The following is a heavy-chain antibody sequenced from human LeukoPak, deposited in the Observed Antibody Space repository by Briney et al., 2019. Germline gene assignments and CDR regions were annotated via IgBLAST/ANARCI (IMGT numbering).Heavy chain of an antibody. Sequence: PSETLSLTCTVSGGSISSSSYYWGWIRQPPGKGLEWIGEINHSGSTNYNPSLKSRVTISVNTSKNQFSLKLSSVTAADTAVYYCARVVGSSKIDYWGQGTLVTVSS. V-gene: IGHV4-39*07. D-gene: IGHD6-13*01. CDR1: GGSISSSSYY. CDR3: ARVVGSSKIDY. J-gene: IGHJ4*02. CDR2: INHSGST.